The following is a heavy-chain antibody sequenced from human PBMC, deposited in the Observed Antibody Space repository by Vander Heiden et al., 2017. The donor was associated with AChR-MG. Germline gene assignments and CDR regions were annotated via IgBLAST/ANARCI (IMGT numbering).Heavy chain of an antibody. CDR1: GGTFSSYA. D-gene: IGHD3-10*01. CDR2: IIPIFGTA. V-gene: IGHV1-69*06. CDR3: ARVTMVRGVIIYGYRYYYYGMDV. J-gene: IGHJ6*02. Sequence: QVQLVQSGAEVKKPGSSVKVSCKASGGTFSSYAISWVRQAPGQGLEWMGGIIPIFGTANYAQKFQGRVTITADKSTSTAYMELSSLRSEDTAVYYCARVTMVRGVIIYGYRYYYYGMDVWGQGTTVTVSS.